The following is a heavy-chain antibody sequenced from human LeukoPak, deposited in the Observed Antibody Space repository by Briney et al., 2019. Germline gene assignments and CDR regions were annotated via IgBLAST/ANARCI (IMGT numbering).Heavy chain of an antibody. CDR2: ISWNGGGM. D-gene: IGHD6-6*01. CDR1: GFTFDAYA. J-gene: IGHJ4*02. Sequence: PGGSLRLSCAASGFTFDAYAMQWVRQAPGKGLEWVSGISWNGGGMGYAVSVKGRFTISRDNAKNSLYLQMNSLRDEDTALYYCAKDITGGRSSPYFDSWGQGTLVTVSS. CDR3: AKDITGGRSSPYFDS. V-gene: IGHV3-9*01.